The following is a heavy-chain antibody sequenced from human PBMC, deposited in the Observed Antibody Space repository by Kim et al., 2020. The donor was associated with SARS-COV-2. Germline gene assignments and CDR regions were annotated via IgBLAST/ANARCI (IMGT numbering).Heavy chain of an antibody. Sequence: GGSLRLSCAASGFTFSSYSMNWVRQAPGKGLEWVSYISSSSSTIYYADSVKGRFTISRDNAKNSLYLQMNSLRDEDTAVYYCARDERGYCSGGSCRNYYYYGMDVWGQGTTVTVSS. CDR2: ISSSSSTI. D-gene: IGHD2-15*01. CDR1: GFTFSSYS. CDR3: ARDERGYCSGGSCRNYYYYGMDV. V-gene: IGHV3-48*02. J-gene: IGHJ6*02.